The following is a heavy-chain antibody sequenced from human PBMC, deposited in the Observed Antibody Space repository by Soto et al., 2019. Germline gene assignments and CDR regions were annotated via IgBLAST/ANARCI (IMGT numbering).Heavy chain of an antibody. Sequence: SGPTLVNPTQTLTLTCTFSGFSLSTSGMCVSWIRQPPGKALEWLARIDWDDDKYYSTSLKTRLTISKDTSKNQVVLTMTNMDPVDTATYYCAKEGYCSSTSCYWNQINWFDPWGQGTLVTVSS. CDR1: GFSLSTSGMC. J-gene: IGHJ5*02. D-gene: IGHD2-2*01. CDR3: AKEGYCSSTSCYWNQINWFDP. V-gene: IGHV2-70*11. CDR2: IDWDDDK.